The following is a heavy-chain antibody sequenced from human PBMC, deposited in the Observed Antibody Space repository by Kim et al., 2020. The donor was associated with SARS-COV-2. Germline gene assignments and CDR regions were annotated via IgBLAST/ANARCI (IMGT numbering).Heavy chain of an antibody. Sequence: ASVKVSCKASGYTFTSYGISWVRQAPGQGLEWMGWISAYNGNTNYAQKLQGRVTMTTDTSTSTAYMELRSLRSDDTAVYYCARSDMVRGVIPIDYWGQGTLVTVSS. CDR1: GYTFTSYG. CDR3: ARSDMVRGVIPIDY. D-gene: IGHD3-10*01. J-gene: IGHJ4*02. V-gene: IGHV1-18*01. CDR2: ISAYNGNT.